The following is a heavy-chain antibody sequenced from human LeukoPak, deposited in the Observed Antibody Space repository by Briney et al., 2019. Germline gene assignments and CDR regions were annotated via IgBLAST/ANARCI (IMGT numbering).Heavy chain of an antibody. V-gene: IGHV3-23*01. J-gene: IGHJ4*02. D-gene: IGHD6-19*01. CDR2: ISGSGGST. CDR1: GFTFSSHA. CDR3: AKNRGWERGGWPMDH. Sequence: PGGSLRLSCAASGFTFSSHAMSWLRQAPGKGLKCVSNISGSGGSTHYADSVKSRFIISRDNPKNTMYVQLNSLRSEDTAVYYCAKNRGWERGGWPMDHWGEGTLVTVSS.